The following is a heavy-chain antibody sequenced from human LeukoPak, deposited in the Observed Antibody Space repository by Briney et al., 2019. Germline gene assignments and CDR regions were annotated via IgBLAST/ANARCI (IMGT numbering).Heavy chain of an antibody. CDR3: AKIPSAVPGRGFDY. D-gene: IGHD6-19*01. V-gene: IGHV3-30*02. J-gene: IGHJ4*02. Sequence: GGSLRLSCAAPGFTFSSYAMHWVRQAPGKGLEWVAFIRFDGSNKFYADSVKGRFTISRDNSKNTLYLQMNSLRPDDTAVYYCAKIPSAVPGRGFDYWGQGTLVIVSS. CDR2: IRFDGSNK. CDR1: GFTFSSYA.